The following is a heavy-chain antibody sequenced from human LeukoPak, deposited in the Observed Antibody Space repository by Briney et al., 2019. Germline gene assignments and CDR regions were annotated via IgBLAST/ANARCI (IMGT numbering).Heavy chain of an antibody. CDR1: GFTFSSYA. V-gene: IGHV3-23*01. CDR3: AKVLDYDILTGLA. Sequence: GGSLRLSCAASGFTFSSYAMSWVRQAPGKGLEWVSAISGSGGSTYYADSVKGRFTISRDNSKNTLYLQMNSLRAKDTAVYYCAKVLDYDILTGLAWGQGTLVTVSS. D-gene: IGHD3-9*01. J-gene: IGHJ4*02. CDR2: ISGSGGST.